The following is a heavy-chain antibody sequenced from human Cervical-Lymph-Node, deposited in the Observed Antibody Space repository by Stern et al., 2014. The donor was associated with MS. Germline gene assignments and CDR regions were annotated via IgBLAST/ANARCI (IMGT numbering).Heavy chain of an antibody. CDR2: IIPLVNVP. Sequence: QVQLVESGAEVRKPGSSVKVSCKASGGISSSQTIIWVRQAPGKGLEWMGRIIPLVNVPNYARKFQGRLTLTADRPTSTVYLELSSLRSEDTAVYYCARSEGSGALDWLYGMDVWGQGTTVIVSS. J-gene: IGHJ6*02. CDR1: GGISSSQT. CDR3: ARSEGSGALDWLYGMDV. V-gene: IGHV1-69*09. D-gene: IGHD2-15*01.